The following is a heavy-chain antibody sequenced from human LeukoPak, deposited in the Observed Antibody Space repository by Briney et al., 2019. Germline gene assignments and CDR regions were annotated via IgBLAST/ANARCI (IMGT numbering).Heavy chain of an antibody. CDR2: INPNSGGT. V-gene: IGHV1-2*02. CDR3: ARVDYDILTGYYMVDY. CDR1: GYTFTGYY. D-gene: IGHD3-9*01. Sequence: ASVKVSCKASGYTFTGYYMHWVRQAPGQGLEWMGWINPNSGGTNYAQKFQGRVTMTRDTSISTAYMELSRLRSDDTAVYYCARVDYDILTGYYMVDYWGQGTLVTVSS. J-gene: IGHJ4*02.